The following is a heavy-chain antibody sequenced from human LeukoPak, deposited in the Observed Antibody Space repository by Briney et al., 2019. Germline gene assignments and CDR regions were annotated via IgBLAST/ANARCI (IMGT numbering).Heavy chain of an antibody. CDR1: GDSVSSYY. CDR2: IYNSAST. D-gene: IGHD6-13*01. J-gene: IGHJ4*02. Sequence: TSETLSLTCTVSGDSVSSYYWSWIRQSPGKGLEYIGYIYNSASTNYNPSVWGRVTISVDSSKNQFSLKLSSVTAADTAVYYGARHVLRWDFFDYWGQGTLVTVSS. V-gene: IGHV4-59*08. CDR3: ARHVLRWDFFDY.